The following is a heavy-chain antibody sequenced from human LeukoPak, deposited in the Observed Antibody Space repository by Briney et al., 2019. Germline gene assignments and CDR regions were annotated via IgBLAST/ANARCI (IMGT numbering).Heavy chain of an antibody. CDR2: IYYSGST. CDR1: GGSISSSSYY. D-gene: IGHD6-19*01. CDR3: ARLKQWLTWFDP. J-gene: IGHJ5*02. V-gene: IGHV4-39*07. Sequence: SETLSLTCTVSGGSISSSSYYWGWIRQPPGKGLEWIGSIYYSGSTYYNPSLKSRVTISVDTSKNQFSLKLSSVTAADTAVYYCARLKQWLTWFDPWGQGTLVTVSS.